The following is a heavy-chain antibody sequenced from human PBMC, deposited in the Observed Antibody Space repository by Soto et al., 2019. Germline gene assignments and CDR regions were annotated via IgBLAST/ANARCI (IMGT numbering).Heavy chain of an antibody. V-gene: IGHV1-18*01. Sequence: ASVKVSCKASGYTFTSYGISWVRQAPGQWLEWMGWISAYNGNTNYAQKLQGRVTMTTDTSTSTAYMELRSLRSDDTAVYYCARGYCSSTSCSLPAYYYYGMDVWGQGTTVTVSS. CDR2: ISAYNGNT. CDR3: ARGYCSSTSCSLPAYYYYGMDV. D-gene: IGHD2-2*01. J-gene: IGHJ6*02. CDR1: GYTFTSYG.